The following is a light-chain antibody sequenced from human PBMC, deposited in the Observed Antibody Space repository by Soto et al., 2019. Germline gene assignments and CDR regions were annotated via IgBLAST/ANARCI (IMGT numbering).Light chain of an antibody. CDR1: SSNIGSTA. CDR3: AAWDDRLNGHV. V-gene: IGLV1-44*01. Sequence: QSVLTQPPSTSGTPGQRVTISCSGSSSNIGSTAVNWYQQLPGTAPKLLIYSNNQRPSGVPDRFSGSKSGTSASLAISGLQYADEADYYCAAWDDRLNGHVFGTGTKLTVL. CDR2: SNN. J-gene: IGLJ1*01.